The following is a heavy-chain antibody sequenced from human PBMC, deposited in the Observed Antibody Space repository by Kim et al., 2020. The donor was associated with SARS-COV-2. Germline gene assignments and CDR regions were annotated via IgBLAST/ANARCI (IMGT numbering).Heavy chain of an antibody. J-gene: IGHJ6*02. CDR2: IYSGGST. D-gene: IGHD3-10*01. Sequence: GGSLRLSCAASGFTVSSNYMSWVRQAPGKGLAWVSVIYSGGSTYYADSVKGRFTISRDNSKNTLYLQMNSLRAEDTAVYYCARDERVRGWFGERKSPGMDVWGQGTTVTVSS. CDR3: ARDERVRGWFGERKSPGMDV. V-gene: IGHV3-53*01. CDR1: GFTVSSNY.